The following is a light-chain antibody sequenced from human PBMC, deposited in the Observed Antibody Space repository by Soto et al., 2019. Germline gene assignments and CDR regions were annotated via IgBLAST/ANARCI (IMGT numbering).Light chain of an antibody. Sequence: DIQMTQSPSTLSASVGDRVTITCRASQSIDTWLAWYQQKPKRAPKLLIYDASSLESGVPLRFRGSGSGTEFTLTIRSLQPDDFASYYCQQYNPYSPWTFGQGTKVEVK. V-gene: IGKV1-5*01. J-gene: IGKJ1*01. CDR3: QQYNPYSPWT. CDR2: DAS. CDR1: QSIDTW.